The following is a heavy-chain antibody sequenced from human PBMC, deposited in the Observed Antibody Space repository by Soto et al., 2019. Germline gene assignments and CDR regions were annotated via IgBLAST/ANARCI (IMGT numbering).Heavy chain of an antibody. V-gene: IGHV4-34*01. D-gene: IGHD2-2*01. CDR1: GGSLSAYY. CDR3: ALEPAAHILN. CDR2: INPSGTT. Sequence: SETLSLTCTVYGGSLSAYYWSWIRQPPGKGLEWIGEINPSGTTNYNPSLKSRVTISVDTSKNQFSLKLSSVTAADKAVYHCALEPAAHILNWGQGTLVTVSS. J-gene: IGHJ1*01.